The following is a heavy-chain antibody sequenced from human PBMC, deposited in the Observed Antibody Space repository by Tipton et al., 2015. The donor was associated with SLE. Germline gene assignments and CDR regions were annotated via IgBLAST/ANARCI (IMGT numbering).Heavy chain of an antibody. CDR1: GTSFGSDSHH. D-gene: IGHD3-22*01. Sequence: PGLVKPSETLSLSCTVSGTSFGSDSHHWGWIRQPPGKGLESLGSIYWDGSTHGSTHQNPSLESRVTISVDTSKNQFSLNLSSVTAADTAVYYCARDEYRYDTTGYHLLGHFDFWGQGTLVTVSS. J-gene: IGHJ4*02. V-gene: IGHV4-39*07. CDR3: ARDEYRYDTTGYHLLGHFDF. CDR2: IYWDGSTHGST.